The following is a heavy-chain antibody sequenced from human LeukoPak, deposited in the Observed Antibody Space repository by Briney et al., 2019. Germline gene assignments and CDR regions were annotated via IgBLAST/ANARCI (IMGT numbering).Heavy chain of an antibody. CDR1: GFTFSSYG. CDR3: AKEGFRIHYGMDV. V-gene: IGHV3-30*02. D-gene: IGHD3-10*01. J-gene: IGHJ6*02. CDR2: IRYEGSNK. Sequence: GGSLRLSCAASGFTFSSYGMHWVRQAPGKGVEWVAFIRYEGSNKYYADSVKGRFTISRDNSKSTLYLQMNSLRAEDTAVYYCAKEGFRIHYGMDVWGQGTTVTVSS.